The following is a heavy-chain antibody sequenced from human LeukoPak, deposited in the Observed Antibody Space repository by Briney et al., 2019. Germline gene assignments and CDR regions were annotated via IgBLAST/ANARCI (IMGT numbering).Heavy chain of an antibody. J-gene: IGHJ4*02. Sequence: PSETLSLTCTVSGGSISSGSYYWSWIRQPAGKGLEWIGRIYTSGSTNYNPSLKSRVTISVDTSKNQFSLKLSSVTAADTAVYYCASTCSGGSCSFDYWGQGTLVTVSS. CDR2: IYTSGST. CDR3: ASTCSGGSCSFDY. V-gene: IGHV4-61*02. D-gene: IGHD2-15*01. CDR1: GGSISSGSYY.